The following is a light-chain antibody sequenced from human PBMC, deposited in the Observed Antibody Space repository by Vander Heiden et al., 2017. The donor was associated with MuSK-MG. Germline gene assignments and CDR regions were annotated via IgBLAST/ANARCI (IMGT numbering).Light chain of an antibody. V-gene: IGLV2-11*01. CDR3: CSYAGSYTFV. CDR2: DGS. Sequence: QSALTQPRSVSGSPGQSFPISCTGTSSDVGGYNYVSWYQQHPRKAPKLMIYDGSRRPSGVPDRFSGSKSGNTAYLTISGLQAEDEADYYCCSYAGSYTFVFGTGTKVTVL. CDR1: SSDVGGYNY. J-gene: IGLJ1*01.